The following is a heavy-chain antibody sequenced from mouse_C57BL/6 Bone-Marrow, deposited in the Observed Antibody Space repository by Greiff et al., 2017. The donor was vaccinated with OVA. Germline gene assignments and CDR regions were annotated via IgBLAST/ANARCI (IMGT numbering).Heavy chain of an antibody. J-gene: IGHJ4*01. CDR1: GFSLTSYG. CDR3: ATSFTTVVAGAMDY. Sequence: VKLMESGPGLVQPSQSLSITCTVSGFSLTSYGVHWVRQSPGKGLEWLGVIWRGGSPDSNAAFISRLSISKDKSKNQVFFKMNRLQADDTAIYYCATSFTTVVAGAMDYWGQGTSVTVAS. V-gene: IGHV2-2*01. CDR2: IWRGGSP. D-gene: IGHD1-1*01.